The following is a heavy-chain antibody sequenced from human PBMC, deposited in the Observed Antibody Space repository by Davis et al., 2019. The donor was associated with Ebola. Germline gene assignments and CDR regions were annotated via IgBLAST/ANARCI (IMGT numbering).Heavy chain of an antibody. CDR2: ISYDGSNK. CDR3: AKPYGDYGSNYYFDY. J-gene: IGHJ4*02. Sequence: GESLKISCVVSGFTFSSYAMYWVRQAPGKGLEWVAVISYDGSNKYYADSVKGRFTISRDNSKNTLYLQMNSLRAEDTAVYYGAKPYGDYGSNYYFDYWGQGTLVTVSS. V-gene: IGHV3-30-3*02. D-gene: IGHD4-17*01. CDR1: GFTFSSYA.